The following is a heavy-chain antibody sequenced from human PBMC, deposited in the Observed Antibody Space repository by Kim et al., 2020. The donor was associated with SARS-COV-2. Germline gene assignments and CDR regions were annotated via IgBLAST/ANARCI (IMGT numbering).Heavy chain of an antibody. CDR3: ARVGCASHHDVKTL. CDR2: ISSSSSNI. CDR1: GFTFSSYS. J-gene: IGHJ2*01. V-gene: IGHV3-48*01. Sequence: GGSLRLSCAASGFTFSSYSMNWVRQAPGKGLEWVSVISSSSSNIDYADSVKGRFTISRDNAKNSLYLQMKSLRAEDTALYYCARVGCASHHDVKTLW. D-gene: IGHD1-1*01.